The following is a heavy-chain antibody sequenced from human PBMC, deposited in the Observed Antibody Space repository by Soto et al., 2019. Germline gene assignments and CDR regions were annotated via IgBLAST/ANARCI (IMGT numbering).Heavy chain of an antibody. Sequence: GPTLVYPKHALSLTGPVSGFSLSGTGMRVTWIRQPPGKALEWLARIDWENTKLYSTSLKTRLTISKDTSKNQVVLTMTNVDPADTGTYYCARAFYGMDVWGQGTTVTVSS. CDR2: IDWENTK. V-gene: IGHV2-70*04. CDR3: ARAFYGMDV. CDR1: GFSLSGTGMR. J-gene: IGHJ6*02.